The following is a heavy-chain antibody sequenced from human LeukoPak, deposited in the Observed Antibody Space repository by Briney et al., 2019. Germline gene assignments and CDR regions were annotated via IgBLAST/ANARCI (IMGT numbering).Heavy chain of an antibody. Sequence: NPSQTLSLTCAVSGGSISSGGYSWSWIRQPPGKGLEWIGYIYHSGSTYYNPSLKSRVTISVDRSKNQFSLKLSSVTAADTAVYYCARLRQSTATPTFDYWGQGTLVTVSS. D-gene: IGHD4-11*01. V-gene: IGHV4-30-2*01. J-gene: IGHJ4*02. CDR1: GGSISSGGYS. CDR2: IYHSGST. CDR3: ARLRQSTATPTFDY.